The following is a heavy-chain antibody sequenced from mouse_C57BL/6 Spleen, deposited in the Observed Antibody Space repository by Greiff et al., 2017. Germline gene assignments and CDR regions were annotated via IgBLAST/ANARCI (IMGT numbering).Heavy chain of an antibody. Sequence: QVQLQQPGTELVKPGASVKLSCKASDYTFTSYWMHWVKQRPGQGLEWIGNLNPSYGGTNYNEKFKSKATLTVDKSSSTAYMQISSLTSEDSAVYYCARSSGENYFGYWGQGPTLTVSS. CDR3: ARSSGENYFGY. CDR1: DYTFTSYW. J-gene: IGHJ2*01. V-gene: IGHV1-53*01. CDR2: LNPSYGGT.